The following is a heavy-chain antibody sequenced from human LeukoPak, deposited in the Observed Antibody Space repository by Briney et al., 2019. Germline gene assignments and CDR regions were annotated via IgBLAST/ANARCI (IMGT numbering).Heavy chain of an antibody. CDR1: GGSISSYY. CDR3: AGGAYDYVWGSYRHKPFDY. D-gene: IGHD3-16*02. V-gene: IGHV4-59*01. Sequence: KPSETLSLTCTVSGGSISSYYWSWIRQPPGQGLEWIGYIYYSGSTNYNPSLKRRVTIPVDPSKKQFSLKLSSVTAADTAVYYCAGGAYDYVWGSYRHKPFDYWGQGTLVTVSS. J-gene: IGHJ4*02. CDR2: IYYSGST.